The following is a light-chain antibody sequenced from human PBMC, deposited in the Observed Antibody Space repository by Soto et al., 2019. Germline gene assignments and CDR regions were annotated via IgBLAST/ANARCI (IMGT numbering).Light chain of an antibody. CDR3: QQYGSSPRT. Sequence: EVVLTQSQATLSLSPGERATLSCMASQSVSSYLAWYQQKPGQAPRLLIYDASSRATGIPDRFSGSGSGTDLTLTISRLEPEDFAVYYCQQYGSSPRTFGQGTKVDIK. CDR2: DAS. J-gene: IGKJ1*01. V-gene: IGKV3-20*01. CDR1: QSVSSY.